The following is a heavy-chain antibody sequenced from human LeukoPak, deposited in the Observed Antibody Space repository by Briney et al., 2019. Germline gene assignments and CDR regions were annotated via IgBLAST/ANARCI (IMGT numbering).Heavy chain of an antibody. J-gene: IGHJ3*02. V-gene: IGHV3-21*01. CDR2: LCSSSRYI. D-gene: IGHD3-22*01. CDR1: GFTFSSYS. CDR3: ARDYYYDSSGYPLKPDAFDI. Sequence: GGSLRLSCAASGFTFSSYSMNSVRQAPGKGLERVSPLCSSSRYIYYAVSVKGRFTISRDNAKNSLYLQMNSLRAEDTAVYYCARDYYYDSSGYPLKPDAFDIWSQGTMVTVSS.